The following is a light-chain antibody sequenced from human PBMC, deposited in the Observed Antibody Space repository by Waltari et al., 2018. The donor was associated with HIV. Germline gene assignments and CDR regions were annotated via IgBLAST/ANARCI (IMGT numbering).Light chain of an antibody. Sequence: ESLAVSLGERATINCKSSQSVLYSSNNKNYLVWYQQKPGQPPKLLIYWASTRESGVPDRFSGSGSGTDFTLTISSLQAEDVAVYYCQQYYSAPPTFGQGTKVEIK. V-gene: IGKV4-1*01. J-gene: IGKJ1*01. CDR3: QQYYSAPPT. CDR1: QSVLYSSNNKNY. CDR2: WAS.